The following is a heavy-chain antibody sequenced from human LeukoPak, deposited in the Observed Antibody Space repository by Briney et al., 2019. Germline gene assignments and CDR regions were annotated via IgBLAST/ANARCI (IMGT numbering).Heavy chain of an antibody. CDR1: GGSISSYY. CDR3: ARAFPYCSSTSCYSWFDP. D-gene: IGHD2-2*01. V-gene: IGHV4-59*01. J-gene: IGHJ5*02. Sequence: SETLSLTCTVSGGSISSYYWSWIRQPPGKGLEWIGYIYYSGSTNYNPSLKSRVTISVDTSKNQFSLKLSSVTAADTAVYYCARAFPYCSSTSCYSWFDPWGQGTLVTVPS. CDR2: IYYSGST.